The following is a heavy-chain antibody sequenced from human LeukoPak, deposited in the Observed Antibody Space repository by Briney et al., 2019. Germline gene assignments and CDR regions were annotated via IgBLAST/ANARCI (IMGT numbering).Heavy chain of an antibody. V-gene: IGHV4-59*01. Sequence: SETLSLTCTVSGGSMSRYYWTWIRQSPGKELEWIGYIYYSGSTHYNPSLKSRVTISVDTSKNQFSLKLSSVTAADTAVYYCARELRYDNSDSGAFWGQGTVVTVSS. CDR2: IYYSGST. CDR1: GGSMSRYY. J-gene: IGHJ3*01. CDR3: ARELRYDNSDSGAF. D-gene: IGHD3-22*01.